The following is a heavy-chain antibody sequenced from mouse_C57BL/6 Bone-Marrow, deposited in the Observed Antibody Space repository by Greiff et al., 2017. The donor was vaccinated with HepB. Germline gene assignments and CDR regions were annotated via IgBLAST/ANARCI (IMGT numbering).Heavy chain of an antibody. CDR2: ILPGSGST. Sequence: QVQLQQSGAELMKPGASVKLSCKATGYTFTGYWIEWVKQRPGHGLEWIGEILPGSGSTNYNEKFKGKATFTADTSSNTAYMQLSSLTTEDSAIYYCAREGVITTVVDHYYAMDYWGQGTSVTVAS. CDR1: GYTFTGYW. J-gene: IGHJ4*01. CDR3: AREGVITTVVDHYYAMDY. V-gene: IGHV1-9*01. D-gene: IGHD1-1*01.